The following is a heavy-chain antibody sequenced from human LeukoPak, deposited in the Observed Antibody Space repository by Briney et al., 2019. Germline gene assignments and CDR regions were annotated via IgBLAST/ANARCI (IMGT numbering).Heavy chain of an antibody. CDR3: ARVCSSTSCYAFDI. CDR1: GGSISSSSYY. D-gene: IGHD2-2*01. CDR2: IYTSGST. Sequence: SETLSLTCTVSGGSISSSSYYWNWIRQPAGKGLEWIGRIYTSGSTNYNPSLKSRVTMSVDTSKNQFSLKLSSVTAADTAVYYCARVCSSTSCYAFDIWGQGTMVIVSS. V-gene: IGHV4-61*02. J-gene: IGHJ3*02.